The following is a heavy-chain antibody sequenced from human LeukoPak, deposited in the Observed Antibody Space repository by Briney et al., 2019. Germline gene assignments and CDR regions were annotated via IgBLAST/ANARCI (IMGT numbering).Heavy chain of an antibody. CDR1: GFTFSSYG. Sequence: GGSLRLSCAASGFTFSSYGMHWVRQAPGKGLEWGALIWYDGSDKYYADSVKGRFTIPRDNSKNTLHLQMNSLRAEDKAVYYCARGRVGIPEGPDYWGQGTLVTVSS. CDR2: IWYDGSDK. V-gene: IGHV3-33*01. J-gene: IGHJ4*02. CDR3: ARGRVGIPEGPDY. D-gene: IGHD2-15*01.